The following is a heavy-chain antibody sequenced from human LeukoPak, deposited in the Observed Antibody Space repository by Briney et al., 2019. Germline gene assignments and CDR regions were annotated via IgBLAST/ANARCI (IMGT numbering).Heavy chain of an antibody. J-gene: IGHJ4*02. CDR1: GVALSSYA. Sequence: PGGSLRLSCAASGVALSSYAMSWARQAPGKGLEWVSGISSSGSGGNTYYADSVKGRFTISRVSSKNTLFLHMNTLRAEDTAIYYCAKDGANSYGLDYWGQGTLVTVSS. V-gene: IGHV3-23*01. CDR3: AKDGANSYGLDY. D-gene: IGHD5-18*01. CDR2: ISSSGSGGNT.